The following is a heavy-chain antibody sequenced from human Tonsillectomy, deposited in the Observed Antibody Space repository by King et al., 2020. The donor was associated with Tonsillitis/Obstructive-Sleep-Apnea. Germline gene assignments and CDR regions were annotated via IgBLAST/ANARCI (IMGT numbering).Heavy chain of an antibody. V-gene: IGHV3-15*01. CDR1: GFTFSNAW. CDR2: IKSKTDGGKT. Sequence: VQLVESGGGLKPAGSLRLSCAASGFTFSNAWMSWVRQAPGKGLECVGRIKSKTDGGKTDYAAPVQGRCTISSDDSKNMLYLQMNSLKTEDTAVYYCSTDRRNWGQGTLVTVSS. J-gene: IGHJ4*02. CDR3: STDRRN.